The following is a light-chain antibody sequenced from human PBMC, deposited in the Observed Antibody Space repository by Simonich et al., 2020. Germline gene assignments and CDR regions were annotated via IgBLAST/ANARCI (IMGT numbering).Light chain of an antibody. CDR3: SSYAGSNNWV. V-gene: IGLV2-14*01. CDR2: DVC. J-gene: IGLJ3*02. CDR1: SSDVGGYNY. Sequence: QSALTQPASVSGSPGQSITISCTGTSSDVGGYNYVSWYQQHPGKAPKLMIYDVCKRPSGVSNRCSGSKSGNTASLTVSGLQAEDESDYYCSSYAGSNNWVFGGGTKLTVL.